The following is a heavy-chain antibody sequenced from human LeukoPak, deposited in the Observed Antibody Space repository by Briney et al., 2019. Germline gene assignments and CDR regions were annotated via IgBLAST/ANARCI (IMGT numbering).Heavy chain of an antibody. CDR3: ARDSSGYDY. CDR1: GFTFSSYA. V-gene: IGHV3-30-3*01. J-gene: IGHJ4*02. D-gene: IGHD3-22*01. Sequence: GGSLRLSCAASGFTFSSYAMHGVRQAPGKGLEWVAVISYDGSNKYYADSVKGRFTISRDNSKNTLYLQMNSLRAEDTAVYYCARDSSGYDYWGQGTLVTVSS. CDR2: ISYDGSNK.